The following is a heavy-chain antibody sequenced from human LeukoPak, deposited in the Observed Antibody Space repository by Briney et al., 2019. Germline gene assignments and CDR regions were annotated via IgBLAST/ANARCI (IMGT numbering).Heavy chain of an antibody. CDR1: GGSISSSSYY. D-gene: IGHD2-2*02. Sequence: SETLSLTCTVSGGSISSSSYYWGWIRQPPGKGLEWIGSIYYSGSTYYNPSLKSRVTISVDTSKNQFSLKLSSVTAADTAAYYCAREWSYYCSSTSCYIMSYYYYYMDVWGKGTTVTVSS. V-gene: IGHV4-39*07. CDR2: IYYSGST. J-gene: IGHJ6*03. CDR3: AREWSYYCSSTSCYIMSYYYYYMDV.